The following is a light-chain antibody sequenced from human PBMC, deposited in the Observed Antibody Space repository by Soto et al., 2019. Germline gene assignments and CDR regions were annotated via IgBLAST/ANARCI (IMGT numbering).Light chain of an antibody. CDR3: QQYYSTPYT. J-gene: IGKJ2*01. CDR2: WAS. V-gene: IGKV4-1*01. CDR1: QSALYSSNNKNY. Sequence: DIVMTQSPDSLAVSLGERATINCKSSQSALYSSNNKNYLAWYQQKPGQPPKLLIYWASTRESGVHDRFSGSGSGTDFTLTISSLQAEDVAVYYCQQYYSTPYTFGQGTKLEIK.